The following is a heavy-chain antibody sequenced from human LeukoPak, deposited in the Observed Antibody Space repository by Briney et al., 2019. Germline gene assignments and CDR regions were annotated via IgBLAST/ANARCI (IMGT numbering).Heavy chain of an antibody. D-gene: IGHD3-22*01. Sequence: GGSLRLSCAASGFTFSSYCMHWVRQAPGKGLEWGAVIWNDGSNKYYADSVKGRFTISRDNSKNTLYLQMNSLRAEDTAVYYCARIHSLYYYDSSGYGAFDIWGQGTMVTVSS. CDR3: ARIHSLYYYDSSGYGAFDI. J-gene: IGHJ3*02. CDR2: IWNDGSNK. V-gene: IGHV3-33*01. CDR1: GFTFSSYC.